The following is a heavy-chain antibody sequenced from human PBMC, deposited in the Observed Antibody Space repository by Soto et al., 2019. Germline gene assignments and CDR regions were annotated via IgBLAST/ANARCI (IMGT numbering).Heavy chain of an antibody. CDR1: GYSFTSYW. CDR3: ARLLAVAGTVDAFDI. CDR2: IYPGDSDT. D-gene: IGHD6-19*01. J-gene: IGHJ3*02. Sequence: GESLKISCKGSGYSFTSYWIGWVRQMPGKGLEWMGIIYPGDSDTRYSPSFQGQVTISADKSISTAYLQWSSLKASDTAMYHCARLLAVAGTVDAFDIWGQGTMVTVSS. V-gene: IGHV5-51*01.